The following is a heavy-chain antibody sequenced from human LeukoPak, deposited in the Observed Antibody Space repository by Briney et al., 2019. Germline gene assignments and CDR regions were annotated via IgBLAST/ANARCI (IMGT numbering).Heavy chain of an antibody. J-gene: IGHJ4*02. CDR1: GGSIISSSYY. V-gene: IGHV4-39*01. Sequence: PSETLSLIFTVSGGSIISSSYYWGWIRQPPGKGLEWIGRVYYSGSTYCNPSLKSRVTISVDTSKNQFSLKLSSVTAADTAVYYCARQDSYYPYYFDYWGQGTLVTVSS. CDR3: ARQDSYYPYYFDY. D-gene: IGHD3-10*01. CDR2: VYYSGST.